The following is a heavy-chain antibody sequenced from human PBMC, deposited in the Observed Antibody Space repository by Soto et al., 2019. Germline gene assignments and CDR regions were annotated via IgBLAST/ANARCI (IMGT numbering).Heavy chain of an antibody. CDR3: ARGTYYYDSSGSPGWFDP. D-gene: IGHD3-22*01. V-gene: IGHV1-69*01. J-gene: IGHJ5*02. CDR2: IIPIFGTA. CDR1: GGTFSSYA. Sequence: QVQLVQSGAEVKQPGSSVKVSCKASGGTFSSYAISWVRQAPGQGLEWMGGIIPIFGTANYAQTFQGRVTITADESTSTAYMELSSLRSEDTAVYYCARGTYYYDSSGSPGWFDPWGQGNLVTVSS.